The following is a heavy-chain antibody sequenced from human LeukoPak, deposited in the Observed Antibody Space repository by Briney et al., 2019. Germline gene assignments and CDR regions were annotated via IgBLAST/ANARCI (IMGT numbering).Heavy chain of an antibody. CDR3: ARVVSIFGVVTPGWTDY. V-gene: IGHV4-59*01. D-gene: IGHD3-3*01. CDR2: IYYSGST. Sequence: SETLSLTCSVSGDSISGYYWSWIRQPPGKGLEWIGYIYYSGSTNYNPSLKSRVTISVDTSKNQFSLKLSSVTAADTAVYYCARVVSIFGVVTPGWTDYWGQGTLLTVSS. CDR1: GDSISGYY. J-gene: IGHJ4*02.